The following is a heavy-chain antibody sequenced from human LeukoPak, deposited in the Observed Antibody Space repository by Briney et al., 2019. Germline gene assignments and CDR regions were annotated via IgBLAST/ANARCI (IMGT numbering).Heavy chain of an antibody. D-gene: IGHD3-22*01. J-gene: IGHJ4*02. CDR3: AREEGSGYYDSSGYYDY. Sequence: PSETLSLTCIASGGSISSYYWSWIRQPAGKGLEWIGRIYTSGSTNYNPSLKSRVTMSVDTSKNQFSLKLSSVTAADTAVYYCAREEGSGYYDSSGYYDYWGQGTLVTVSS. CDR2: IYTSGST. CDR1: GGSISSYY. V-gene: IGHV4-4*07.